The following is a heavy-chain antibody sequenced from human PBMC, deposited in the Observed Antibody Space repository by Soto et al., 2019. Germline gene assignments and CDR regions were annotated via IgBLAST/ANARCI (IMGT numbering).Heavy chain of an antibody. J-gene: IGHJ5*02. V-gene: IGHV4-31*03. Sequence: QVQLQESGPGLVKPSQTLSLTCTVSGGSISSGDYYWSWIRQHPGKGLEWIGYIYYSGSTYYNPSLKSRVTISVDTSKNQFSLKLSSVTAADTAVYYCARTVVVPAAIFWFDPWGQGTLVTVSS. D-gene: IGHD2-2*01. CDR2: IYYSGST. CDR3: ARTVVVPAAIFWFDP. CDR1: GGSISSGDYY.